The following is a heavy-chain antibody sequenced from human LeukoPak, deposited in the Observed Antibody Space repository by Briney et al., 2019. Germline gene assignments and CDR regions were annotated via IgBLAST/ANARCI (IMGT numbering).Heavy chain of an antibody. CDR2: ITPILGIA. V-gene: IGHV1-69*04. CDR1: GGTFSSYV. J-gene: IGHJ4*02. CDR3: ASQDSSGYYLIDY. D-gene: IGHD3-22*01. Sequence: GSSVKVSCKASGGTFSSYVLSWVRQAPGQGLEWIGGITPILGIANYAQDLQGRVTITADKSTNTAYMELSSLRSEDTAVYYCASQDSSGYYLIDYWGQGTLVTVAS.